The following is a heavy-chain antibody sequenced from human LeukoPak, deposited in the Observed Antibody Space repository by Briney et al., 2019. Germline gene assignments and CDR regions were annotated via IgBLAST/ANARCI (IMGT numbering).Heavy chain of an antibody. Sequence: PGGSLRLSCAASGFTFRNYGMHWVRQAPGKGLEWVAVISYDGSNKYYADSVKGRFTISRDNSENTLYLQVSSLRAEDTAIYYCAKDRLRMSSDWSFDYWGQGTLVTVSS. CDR1: GFTFRNYG. D-gene: IGHD6-19*01. J-gene: IGHJ4*02. V-gene: IGHV3-30*18. CDR2: ISYDGSNK. CDR3: AKDRLRMSSDWSFDY.